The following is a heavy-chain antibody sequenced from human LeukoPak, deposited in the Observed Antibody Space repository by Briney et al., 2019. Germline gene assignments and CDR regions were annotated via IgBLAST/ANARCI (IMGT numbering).Heavy chain of an antibody. V-gene: IGHV1-46*01. Sequence: GASVKVSCKASGYTFIRYYIHWVRQAPGQGLEWMGIVNPSGDSTNYAQKFQGRVTMTRDTSTSTVYMELSSLRSEDTAVYYCARWTTTYLDYWGQGTLFTVSS. J-gene: IGHJ4*02. CDR1: GYTFIRYY. CDR3: ARWTTTYLDY. CDR2: VNPSGDST. D-gene: IGHD3/OR15-3a*01.